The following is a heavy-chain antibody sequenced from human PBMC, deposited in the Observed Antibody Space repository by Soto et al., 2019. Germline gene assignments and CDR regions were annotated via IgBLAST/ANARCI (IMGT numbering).Heavy chain of an antibody. CDR3: AKDHGLWDIVLVPAAIFFDY. D-gene: IGHD2-2*02. J-gene: IGHJ4*02. Sequence: GGSLRLSCAASGFTFSSYAMSWVRQAPGKGLEWVSAINGSGGSTYYADSVKGRFTISRDNSKNTLYLQMNSLRAEDTAVYYCAKDHGLWDIVLVPAAIFFDYWGQGTLVTVSS. V-gene: IGHV3-23*01. CDR1: GFTFSSYA. CDR2: INGSGGST.